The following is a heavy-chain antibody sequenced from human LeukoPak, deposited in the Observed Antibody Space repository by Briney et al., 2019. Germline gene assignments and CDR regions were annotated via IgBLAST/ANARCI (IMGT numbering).Heavy chain of an antibody. Sequence: GGSLRLSCAVSGFTFSDYYMSWIRQAPGRGLEWVSYISSSTYTKYADSVKGRVTISRDNAKNSLYLQMNSLRAEDTAVYYCALHSSGWTIDSWGQGTLVTVSS. J-gene: IGHJ4*02. CDR3: ALHSSGWTIDS. D-gene: IGHD6-25*01. CDR1: GFTFSDYY. CDR2: ISSSTYT. V-gene: IGHV3-11*06.